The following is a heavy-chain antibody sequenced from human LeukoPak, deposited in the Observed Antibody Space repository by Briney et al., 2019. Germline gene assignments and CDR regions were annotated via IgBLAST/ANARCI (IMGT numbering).Heavy chain of an antibody. D-gene: IGHD4-17*01. Sequence: KPSETLSLTCTVSGGSISSHYWSWIRQPPGKGLEWIGYIYYSGSTNYNPSLKGRVTISVDTSKKHFSLKLSSVTAADTAVYYCARDAYGDHDAMSHYYYMDVWGKGTTVIVSS. CDR2: IYYSGST. CDR3: ARDAYGDHDAMSHYYYMDV. V-gene: IGHV4-59*11. CDR1: GGSISSHY. J-gene: IGHJ6*03.